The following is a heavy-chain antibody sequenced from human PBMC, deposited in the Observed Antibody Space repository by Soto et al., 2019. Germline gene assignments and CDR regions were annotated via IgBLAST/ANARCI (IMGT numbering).Heavy chain of an antibody. J-gene: IGHJ4*02. Sequence: QVQLEESGGGLVKPGGSLRLSCAASGFTFSDYYMSWIRQAPGKGLEWVSYISSSGYTKYADSVKGRFTISRDNAKDSLSLQVNSLRVDDTAVYYCARREYGGLDYWGQGTLVTVSS. CDR1: GFTFSDYY. CDR2: ISSSGYT. CDR3: ARREYGGLDY. D-gene: IGHD5-12*01. V-gene: IGHV3-11*05.